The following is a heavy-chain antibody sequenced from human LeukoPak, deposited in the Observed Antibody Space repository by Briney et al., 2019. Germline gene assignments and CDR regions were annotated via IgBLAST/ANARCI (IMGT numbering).Heavy chain of an antibody. Sequence: PSETLSLTCSVSRGSMTNYYWTWIRQPPGRGLEWNGSLFSSGSPNANPSLQSRLTMSVDTSKNQFSLRLTSVPAADTALYFCARGGPRWLDPWGQGTLVIVSS. CDR2: LFSSGSP. CDR3: ARGGPRWLDP. CDR1: RGSMTNYY. D-gene: IGHD3-16*01. V-gene: IGHV4-59*01. J-gene: IGHJ5*02.